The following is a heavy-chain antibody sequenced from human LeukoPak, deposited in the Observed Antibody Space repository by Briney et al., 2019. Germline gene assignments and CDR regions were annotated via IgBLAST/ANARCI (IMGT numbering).Heavy chain of an antibody. CDR2: ISAYNGNT. V-gene: IGHV1-18*01. D-gene: IGHD3-9*01. CDR3: ATSHYDILTGSRFDP. J-gene: IGHJ5*02. CDR1: GYTFTSYG. Sequence: ASVKVSCKASGYTFTSYGISWVRQAPGQGLEWMGWISAYNGNTNYAQKLQGRVTMTTDTSTSTAYMELRSLRSDDTAVYYCATSHYDILTGSRFDPWGQGTLVTVSS.